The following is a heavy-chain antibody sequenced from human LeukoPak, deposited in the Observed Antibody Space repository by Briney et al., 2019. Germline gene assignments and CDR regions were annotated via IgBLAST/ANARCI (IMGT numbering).Heavy chain of an antibody. V-gene: IGHV3-20*04. CDR3: ARDSQYYYDSSGFDY. CDR2: INWNGGST. J-gene: IGHJ4*02. Sequence: PGGSLRLSCAASGFTFDDYGMSWVRQAPGKGLEWVSGINWNGGSTGYADSVKGRFTISRDNAKNSLYLQMNSLRAEDTAVYYCARDSQYYYDSSGFDYWGQGTLVTVSS. CDR1: GFTFDDYG. D-gene: IGHD3-22*01.